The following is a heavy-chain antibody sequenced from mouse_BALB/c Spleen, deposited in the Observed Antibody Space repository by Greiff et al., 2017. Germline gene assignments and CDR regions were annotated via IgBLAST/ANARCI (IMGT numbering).Heavy chain of an antibody. Sequence: EVKLMESGPSLVKPAQTLSLTCSVSGDSFTSCYMNWVRKFPGNKLEYMGYISHSGSTYYNPYLKSRISITLDTSKNQYYLQLNSVTTTETATDYCACEGPMDYWGQGTSVTVSS. CDR1: GDSFTSCY. CDR3: ACEGPMDY. D-gene: IGHD3-3*01. J-gene: IGHJ4*01. V-gene: IGHV3-8*02. CDR2: ISHSGST.